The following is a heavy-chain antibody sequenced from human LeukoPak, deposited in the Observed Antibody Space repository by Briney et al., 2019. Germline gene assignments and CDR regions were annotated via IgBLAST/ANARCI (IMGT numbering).Heavy chain of an antibody. D-gene: IGHD1-26*01. J-gene: IGHJ4*02. Sequence: GGSLRLSCAASEFTFSNYAMHWVRQAPGKGLEWVAVISYDGSYKYYADSVKGRFTISRDNAKNSLYLQMNSLRAEDTAVYYCARSFGRTKRIEWELSEKGNYWGQGTLVTVSS. CDR1: EFTFSNYA. V-gene: IGHV3-30*04. CDR2: ISYDGSYK. CDR3: ARSFGRTKRIEWELSEKGNY.